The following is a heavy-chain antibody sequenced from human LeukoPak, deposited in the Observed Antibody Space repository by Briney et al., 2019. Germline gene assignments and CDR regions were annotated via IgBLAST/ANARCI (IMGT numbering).Heavy chain of an antibody. CDR1: GYSFTNSW. V-gene: IGHV5-51*01. D-gene: IGHD2-2*02. J-gene: IGHJ4*02. CDR2: INPADSER. CDR3: SRQGCTTTSCHTIES. Sequence: GESLKISCKGSGYSFTNSWIGWVRQMPGKGLELMGIINPADSERRYSPSFQGQVTISVDKSISTAYLRWSSLKASDTAMYYCSRQGCTTTSCHTIESWGQGTLVTVSS.